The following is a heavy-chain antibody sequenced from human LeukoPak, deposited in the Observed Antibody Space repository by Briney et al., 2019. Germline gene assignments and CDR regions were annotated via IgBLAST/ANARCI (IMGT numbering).Heavy chain of an antibody. CDR1: VGPNNSGDYY. CDR3: ARVLPTLGYGMDV. Sequence: PSVTLSLTCTVSVGPNNSGDYYCRSICQPPAKGLGWIEYIYNSGCTYYNPSLKSRVIISVHMSLNQFPLKLSSVTAADSAWFYCARVLPTLGYGMDVWGQGTTVTVSS. CDR2: IYNSGCT. D-gene: IGHD1-26*01. J-gene: IGHJ6*02. V-gene: IGHV4-30-4*01.